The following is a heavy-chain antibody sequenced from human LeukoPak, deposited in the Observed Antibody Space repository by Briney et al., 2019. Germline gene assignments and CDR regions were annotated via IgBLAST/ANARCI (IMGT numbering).Heavy chain of an antibody. CDR1: GFTFSIYT. CDR2: TSGSCSSP. V-gene: IGHV3-23*01. D-gene: IGHD5-18*01. CDR3: AKSPPTAHDYMNV. Sequence: PGGSLRLSCVASGFTFSIYTMNWVRQAPGEGREWGSSTSGSCSSPFYADSVKGRFSISRDNSKNTLYLQMDSLRADDTAEYYCAKSPPTAHDYMNVWGKGTTVTVS. J-gene: IGHJ6*03.